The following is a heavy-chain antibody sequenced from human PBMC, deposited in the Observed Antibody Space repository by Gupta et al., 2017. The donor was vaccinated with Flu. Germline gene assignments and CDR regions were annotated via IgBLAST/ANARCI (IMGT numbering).Heavy chain of an antibody. CDR1: AFTFISYD. Sequence: QVHLMESGGGVVQPGKSVRLSCAASAFTFISYDMHWVRQAPGKGLEWVAVIWYDGVNQYYADSVKGRFTISRDNSRNTVYLQMNSLRAEDTAVYYCARRADDQSPGKYYFDYWGQGALVTVSS. CDR3: ARRADDQSPGKYYFDY. V-gene: IGHV3-33*01. CDR2: IWYDGVNQ. D-gene: IGHD1-1*01. J-gene: IGHJ4*02.